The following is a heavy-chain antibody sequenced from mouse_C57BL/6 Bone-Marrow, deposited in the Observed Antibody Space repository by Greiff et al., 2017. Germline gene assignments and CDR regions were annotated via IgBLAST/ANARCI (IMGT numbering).Heavy chain of an antibody. V-gene: IGHV5-17*01. CDR3: TNYSNYVDYAMDY. D-gene: IGHD2-5*01. CDR2: ISSGRSTI. CDR1: GFTFSDYG. J-gene: IGHJ4*01. Sequence: EVKLMESGGGLVKPGGSLKLSCAASGFTFSDYGMHWVRQAPEKGLEWVAYISSGRSTIYYADTVKGRFTFTRDNAKNTLFLQMTSLRSEDTAMYYCTNYSNYVDYAMDYWSQGTSVTVS.